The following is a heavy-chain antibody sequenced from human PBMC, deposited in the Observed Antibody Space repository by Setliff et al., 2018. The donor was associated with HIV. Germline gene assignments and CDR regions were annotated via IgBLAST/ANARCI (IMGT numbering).Heavy chain of an antibody. J-gene: IGHJ4*02. CDR1: QFTFRNYW. Sequence: ETLSLSCAASQFTFRNYWMSWVRQAPGKGLEWVADINQDGGTKYYVDSVKGRFTISRDNAKNSLYLEMNSLRAEDAAVYYCAREFIPTGFFDYWGQGVLVTVSS. CDR2: INQDGGTK. D-gene: IGHD3-16*01. V-gene: IGHV3-7*01. CDR3: AREFIPTGFFDY.